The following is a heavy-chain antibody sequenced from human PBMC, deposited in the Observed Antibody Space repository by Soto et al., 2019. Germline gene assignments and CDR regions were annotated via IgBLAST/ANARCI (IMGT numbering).Heavy chain of an antibody. Sequence: GGSLRLSCIASGFTFGDYVMSWFRQAPGKGLEWVGFIRSKVYGGTTEYAASVKGRFTISRDDSISIAYLQMNSLKTEDTAVYYCTSTIFGVVIPGGYYYGMDVWGQGTTVTVSS. V-gene: IGHV3-49*03. CDR3: TSTIFGVVIPGGYYYGMDV. CDR1: GFTFGDYV. D-gene: IGHD3-3*01. J-gene: IGHJ6*02. CDR2: IRSKVYGGTT.